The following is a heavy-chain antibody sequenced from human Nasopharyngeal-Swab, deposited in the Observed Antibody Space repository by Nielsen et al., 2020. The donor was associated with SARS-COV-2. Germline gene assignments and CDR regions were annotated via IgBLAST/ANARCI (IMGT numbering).Heavy chain of an antibody. CDR2: ISWNSGNI. J-gene: IGHJ4*02. CDR3: AKDACSTNCNFEF. Sequence: SLKISCAASGFTFDDYAMHWVRQVPGKGLEWVSRISWNSGNIIYADSARGRFTISRDNTKKILLLEMNSLRPEDTAFYYCAKDACSTNCNFEFWGQGTLVTVSS. V-gene: IGHV3-9*01. CDR1: GFTFDDYA. D-gene: IGHD1-1*01.